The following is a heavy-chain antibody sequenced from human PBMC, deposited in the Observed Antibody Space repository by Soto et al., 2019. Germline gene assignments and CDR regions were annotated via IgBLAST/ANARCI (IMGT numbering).Heavy chain of an antibody. CDR2: IYSSGNT. CDR3: AGQSYESRGYYYAY. D-gene: IGHD3-22*01. J-gene: IGHJ4*02. CDR1: GGSSSSTSYY. Sequence: QLLLQESGPGLVKPSETLSLTCTVSGGSSSSTSYYWGWIRQPPGKGLEWIGSIYSSGNTYYNPSLQSRVTIAVDTSKSHLSLKLSSVTAADTAVYYCAGQSYESRGYYYAYWCQGTLVTVSS. V-gene: IGHV4-39*01.